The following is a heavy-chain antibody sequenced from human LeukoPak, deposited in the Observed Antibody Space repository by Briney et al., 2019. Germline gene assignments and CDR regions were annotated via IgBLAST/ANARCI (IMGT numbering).Heavy chain of an antibody. CDR1: GFTFSWST. Sequence: GGSLRLSCVVSGFTFSWSTMTWIRQAPGQGPEWVAKMKEDGTEIHYVDSVKGRFTFSRDNAKNSLYLEMNSLRVEDTAVYYCATGGAPGGRFENWGQGMLVTVSS. CDR3: ATGGAPGGRFEN. CDR2: MKEDGTEI. V-gene: IGHV3-7*01. J-gene: IGHJ4*02. D-gene: IGHD1-26*01.